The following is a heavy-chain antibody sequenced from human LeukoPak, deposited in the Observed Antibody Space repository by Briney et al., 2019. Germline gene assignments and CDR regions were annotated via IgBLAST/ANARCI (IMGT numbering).Heavy chain of an antibody. V-gene: IGHV4-4*02. CDR1: GGSISSSNW. Sequence: SETLSLTCAVSGGSISSSNWWSWVRQPPGKGLEWIGEIYHSGSTNYNPSLKSRVTISVDKSKNQFSLKLSSVTAADTAVYYCARSSVTGYYYGMDVWGQGTTVTVSS. CDR3: ARSSVTGYYYGMDV. D-gene: IGHD6-19*01. CDR2: IYHSGST. J-gene: IGHJ6*02.